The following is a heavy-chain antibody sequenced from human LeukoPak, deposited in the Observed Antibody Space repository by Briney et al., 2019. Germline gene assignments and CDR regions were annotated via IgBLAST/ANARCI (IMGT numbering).Heavy chain of an antibody. CDR1: GFTFSNYS. Sequence: GGPLRLSCAASGFTFSNYSMNWVRQAPGKGLQWVSSITSSSSYIYYADSVKGRFTISRDNAKNSLYLQMNSLRAEDTAVYYCARHVVAVGFDYWGQGTLVTVSS. J-gene: IGHJ4*02. CDR3: ARHVVAVGFDY. V-gene: IGHV3-21*01. D-gene: IGHD3-22*01. CDR2: ITSSSSYI.